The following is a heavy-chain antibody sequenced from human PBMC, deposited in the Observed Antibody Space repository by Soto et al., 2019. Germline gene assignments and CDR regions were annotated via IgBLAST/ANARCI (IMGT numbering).Heavy chain of an antibody. D-gene: IGHD2-15*01. CDR2: IYYSGST. CDR1: GGSISSGGYY. Sequence: SETLSLTCTVSGGSISSGGYYWSWIRQHPGKGLEWIGYIYYSGSTYYNPSLKSRVTISVDTSKNQFSLKLSSVTAADTAVYYCARGESGGTNCYSGTCEYFHYWGQGTLVTVSS. J-gene: IGHJ1*01. CDR3: ARGESGGTNCYSGTCEYFHY. V-gene: IGHV4-31*03.